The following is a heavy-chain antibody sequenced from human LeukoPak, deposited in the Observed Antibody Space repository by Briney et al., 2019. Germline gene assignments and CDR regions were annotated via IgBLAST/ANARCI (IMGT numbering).Heavy chain of an antibody. D-gene: IGHD2-2*01. CDR2: IIPIFGTA. J-gene: IGHJ6*03. V-gene: IGHV1-69*05. Sequence: ASVKVSCKASGGTFISYAISWVRQAPGQGLEWMGGIIPIFGTANYAQKFQGRVTITTDESTSTAYMELSSLRSEDTAVYYCAAPGYCSSTSCLGAFYYYYMDVWGKGTTVTVSS. CDR1: GGTFISYA. CDR3: AAPGYCSSTSCLGAFYYYYMDV.